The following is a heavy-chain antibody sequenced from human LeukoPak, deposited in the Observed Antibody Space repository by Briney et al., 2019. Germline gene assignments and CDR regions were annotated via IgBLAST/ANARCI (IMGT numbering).Heavy chain of an antibody. CDR2: IFHTGST. Sequence: SETLSLTCSVSGDSITSRNWWTWVRQTPEKGLEWIGEIFHTGSTKYNPSVEGRVTISIDKSKNQFSLMLTSVTAAETALYYCARGMWFDTLFSAFDVWGQGTMVSVSS. CDR1: GDSITSRNW. J-gene: IGHJ3*01. D-gene: IGHD3-10*01. V-gene: IGHV4-4*02. CDR3: ARGMWFDTLFSAFDV.